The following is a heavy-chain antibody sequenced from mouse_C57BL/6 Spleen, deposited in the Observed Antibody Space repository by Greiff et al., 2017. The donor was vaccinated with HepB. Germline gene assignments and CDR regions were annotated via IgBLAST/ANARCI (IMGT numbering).Heavy chain of an antibody. D-gene: IGHD4-1*01. V-gene: IGHV1-72*01. J-gene: IGHJ2*01. CDR3: ARDWDYFDY. Sequence: VQLQQPGAELVKPGASVKLSCKASGYTFTSYWMHWVKQRPGRCLEWIGRIDPNSGGTKYNEKFKSKATLTVDKPSSTAYRQLSSLTSEDSAVYYCARDWDYFDYWGQGTTLTVSS. CDR1: GYTFTSYW. CDR2: IDPNSGGT.